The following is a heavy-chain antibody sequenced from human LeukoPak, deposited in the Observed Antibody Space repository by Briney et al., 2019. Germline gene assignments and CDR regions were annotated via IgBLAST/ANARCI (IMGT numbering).Heavy chain of an antibody. CDR2: IGSSGDIT. CDR1: GFTFSSYA. D-gene: IGHD3-10*01. J-gene: IGHJ5*02. Sequence: PGGSLRLSCAASGFTFSSYAMSWVRQAPGMGLEWVSSIGSSGDITYYADSVKGRFTISRDNSKNTLYLQMNSLRAEDTAVYYCARNQRVRGVIKYNWFDPWGQGTLVTVSS. V-gene: IGHV3-23*01. CDR3: ARNQRVRGVIKYNWFDP.